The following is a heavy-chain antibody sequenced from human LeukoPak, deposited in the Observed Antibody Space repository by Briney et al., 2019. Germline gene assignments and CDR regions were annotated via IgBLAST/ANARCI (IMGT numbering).Heavy chain of an antibody. Sequence: PGGSLRLSCAASEFTFSSYWMSWVRQAPGKGLEWVANIKQDGSEKYYVDSVKGRFTISRDNAKNSLYLQMNSLRAEDTAVYYCARVSPAYEFYFDYWGQGTLVTVSS. CDR1: EFTFSSYW. CDR3: ARVSPAYEFYFDY. CDR2: IKQDGSEK. J-gene: IGHJ4*02. D-gene: IGHD3-3*01. V-gene: IGHV3-7*01.